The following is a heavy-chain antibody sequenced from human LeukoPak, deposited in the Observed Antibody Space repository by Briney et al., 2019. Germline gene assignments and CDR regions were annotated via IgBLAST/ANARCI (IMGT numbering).Heavy chain of an antibody. CDR3: ARGDPHADL. J-gene: IGHJ5*02. Sequence: GGSLRLSCAASGFDLSTYEMHWVRQAPGKGLELIADITISRHTKNYADSVKGRFTISRDNARTSLYLQMNSLRVEDTGVYYCARGDPHADLWGQGTLVTVSS. CDR1: GFDLSTYE. CDR2: ITISRHTK. V-gene: IGHV3-48*03.